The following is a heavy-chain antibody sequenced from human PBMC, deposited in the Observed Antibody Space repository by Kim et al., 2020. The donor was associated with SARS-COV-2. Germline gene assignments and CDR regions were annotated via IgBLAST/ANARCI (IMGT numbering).Heavy chain of an antibody. J-gene: IGHJ4*02. CDR3: ARETHYYGSGAFDY. V-gene: IGHV4-31*02. D-gene: IGHD3-10*01. Sequence: NPSLKGRVTISVDTSKNQFSLKLSSVTAADTAVYYCARETHYYGSGAFDYWGQGTLVTVSS.